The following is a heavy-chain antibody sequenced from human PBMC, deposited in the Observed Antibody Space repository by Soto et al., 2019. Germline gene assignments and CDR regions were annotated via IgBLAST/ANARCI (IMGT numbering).Heavy chain of an antibody. Sequence: QVQLVESGGGVVQPGRSLRLSCAASGFTFNTYAIHWVRQAPGKGLEWVAIISYDGSNKYYADSVKGRFTISRDNSKNTLYLQMNSLRAEDTAVYYCARDSVRFGYYSPDYWGQGTLVTVSS. CDR2: ISYDGSNK. CDR1: GFTFNTYA. CDR3: ARDSVRFGYYSPDY. V-gene: IGHV3-30*01. J-gene: IGHJ4*02. D-gene: IGHD3-22*01.